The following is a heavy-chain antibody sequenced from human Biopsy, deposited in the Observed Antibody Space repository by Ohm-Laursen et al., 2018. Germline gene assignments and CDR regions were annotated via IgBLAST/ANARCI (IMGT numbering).Heavy chain of an antibody. J-gene: IGHJ4*02. CDR2: RFHSGSP. Sequence: GTLSLTCTVSGGSITADFWTWIRQAPGERLEWIGYRFHSGSPMYNPSLKSRVTISVDTSKSQFSLALTSVTAADTAVYYCVRLNRRGNIIFFDYWGRGTLVTVSS. V-gene: IGHV4-59*08. CDR1: GGSITADF. D-gene: IGHD3/OR15-3a*01. CDR3: VRLNRRGNIIFFDY.